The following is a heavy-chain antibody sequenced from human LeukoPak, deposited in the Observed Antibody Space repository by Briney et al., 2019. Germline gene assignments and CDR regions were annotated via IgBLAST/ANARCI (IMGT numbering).Heavy chain of an antibody. J-gene: IGHJ6*03. Sequence: ASVKVSCKASGYTFTGYYMHWVRQAPGQGLEWMGWINPNSGGTNYAQKFRGRVTMTRDTSISTAYMELSRLRSDDTAVYYCARGPSRSTSYYYYYMDVWGKGTTVAVSS. V-gene: IGHV1-2*02. CDR1: GYTFTGYY. CDR2: INPNSGGT. D-gene: IGHD2-2*01. CDR3: ARGPSRSTSYYYYYMDV.